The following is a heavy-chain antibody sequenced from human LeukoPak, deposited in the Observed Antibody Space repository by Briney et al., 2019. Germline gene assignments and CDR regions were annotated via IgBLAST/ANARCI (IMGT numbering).Heavy chain of an antibody. J-gene: IGHJ5*02. CDR2: INPNSGGT. D-gene: IGHD1-26*01. V-gene: IGHV1-2*06. Sequence: ASVKVSCKASGYTFTGYYMHWVRQAPGQGLEWMGRINPNSGGTNYAQKFQGGVTMTRDTSISTAYMELSRLRSDDTAVYYCARGGELRSFFRGFDPWGQGTLVPVSS. CDR1: GYTFTGYY. CDR3: ARGGELRSFFRGFDP.